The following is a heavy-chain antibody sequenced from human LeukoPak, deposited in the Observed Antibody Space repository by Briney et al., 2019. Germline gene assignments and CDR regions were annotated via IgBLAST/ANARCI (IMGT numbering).Heavy chain of an antibody. V-gene: IGHV4-59*08. CDR2: IYYSGST. J-gene: IGHJ6*02. CDR1: GGSISSYY. CDR3: ARGGHVAAGTGYYYYYGMDV. Sequence: PSETLSLTCTVSGGSISSYYWSWIRQPPGKGLEWIGYIYYSGSTNYNPSLKSRVTISVDTSKNQFSLKLSSVTAADTAVYYCARGGHVAAGTGYYYYYGMDVWGQGTTVTVSS. D-gene: IGHD6-13*01.